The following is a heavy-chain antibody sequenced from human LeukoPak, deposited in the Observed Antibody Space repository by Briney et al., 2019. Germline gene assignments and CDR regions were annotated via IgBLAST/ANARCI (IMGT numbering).Heavy chain of an antibody. D-gene: IGHD2-21*01. V-gene: IGHV4-59*01. Sequence: SETLSLTCTVSSGAISTYFWSWIRQCPGNGLEWIGEIPSGGYTSYNPSLQGRVTISVHPSKNQLSLKLISVTAADTAVYYGARFDCESGLDNWGRGTLVPVSS. CDR2: IPSGGYT. CDR3: ARFDCESGLDN. J-gene: IGHJ4*02. CDR1: SGAISTYF.